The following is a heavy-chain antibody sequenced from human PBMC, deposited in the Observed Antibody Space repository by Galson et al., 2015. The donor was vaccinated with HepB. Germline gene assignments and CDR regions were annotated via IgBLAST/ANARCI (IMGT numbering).Heavy chain of an antibody. J-gene: IGHJ4*02. D-gene: IGHD2-15*01. CDR1: GYNFNSYW. Sequence: QSGAEVKKPGESLRISCKGSGYNFNSYWISWVRQMPGKGLEWMGRIDPSDSETNYSPSFQGHVTISADKSVNTAYLQWNSLKASDTAMYYCARQWRNGCSGGSCPDYWGQGTLVTVS. V-gene: IGHV5-10-1*01. CDR2: IDPSDSET. CDR3: ARQWRNGCSGGSCPDY.